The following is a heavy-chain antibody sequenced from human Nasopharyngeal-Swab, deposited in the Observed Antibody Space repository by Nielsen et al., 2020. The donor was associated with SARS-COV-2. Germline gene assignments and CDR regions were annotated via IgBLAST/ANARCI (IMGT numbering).Heavy chain of an antibody. V-gene: IGHV5-51*01. CDR3: ASRGSYGDYAFDY. Sequence: KVSCKGSGYSFTSYWIGWARQMPGKGLEWMGIIYPGDSDTRYSPSFQGQVTISADKSISTAYLQWSSLKASDTAMYYCASRGSYGDYAFDYWGQGTLVTVSS. J-gene: IGHJ4*02. CDR2: IYPGDSDT. D-gene: IGHD4-17*01. CDR1: GYSFTSYW.